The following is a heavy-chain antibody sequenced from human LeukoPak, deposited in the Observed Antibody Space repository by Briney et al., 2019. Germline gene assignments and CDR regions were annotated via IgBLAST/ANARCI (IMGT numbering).Heavy chain of an antibody. CDR1: GFTFISYS. V-gene: IGHV3-48*01. D-gene: IGHD3-3*01. J-gene: IGHJ5*02. Sequence: AGGSLRLSCAASGFTFISYSMNWVRQAPGKGLEWISYISSTSSTIYYADSVKGRFTISIDNAKNSLYLQMNSLRGEDTAVYYCAGDREGIFGVAYRGWFDPWGQGTLVTVSS. CDR3: AGDREGIFGVAYRGWFDP. CDR2: ISSTSSTI.